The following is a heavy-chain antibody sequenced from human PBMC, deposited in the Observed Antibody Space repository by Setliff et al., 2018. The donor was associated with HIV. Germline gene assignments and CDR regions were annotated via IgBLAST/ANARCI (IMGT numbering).Heavy chain of an antibody. D-gene: IGHD3-22*01. CDR3: ASLPPLYDSSGYYFDY. CDR1: GGSISSGSYY. V-gene: IGHV4-61*02. CDR2: IYTSGST. J-gene: IGHJ4*02. Sequence: SETLSLTCTVSGGSISSGSYYWNWIRQPAGKGLEWIGRIYTSGSTNYNPSLKSRVTISVDTSKNQFSLKLSSVTAADTAVYYCASLPPLYDSSGYYFDYWGQGTLVT.